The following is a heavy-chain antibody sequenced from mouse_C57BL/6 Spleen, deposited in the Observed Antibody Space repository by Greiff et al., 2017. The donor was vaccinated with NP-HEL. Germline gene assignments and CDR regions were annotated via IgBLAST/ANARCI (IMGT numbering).Heavy chain of an antibody. J-gene: IGHJ3*01. D-gene: IGHD4-1*01. Sequence: EVMLVESGGGLVKPGGSLKLSCAASGFTFSSYAMSWVRQTPEKRLAWVATISDGGSYTYYPDNVKGRFTISRDNAKNNLYLQMSHLKSEDTAMYYCARDWEDWGQGTLVTVSA. CDR1: GFTFSSYA. CDR3: ARDWED. CDR2: ISDGGSYT. V-gene: IGHV5-4*01.